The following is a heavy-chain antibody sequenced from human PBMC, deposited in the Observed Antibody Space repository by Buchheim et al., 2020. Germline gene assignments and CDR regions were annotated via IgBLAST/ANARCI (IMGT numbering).Heavy chain of an antibody. CDR3: AKDRLGSRLQWLADFYYYGMDV. Sequence: QVQLVESGGGVVQPGRSLRLSCAASGFTFSSYGMHWVRQAPGKGLEWVAVISYDGSNKYYADSVKGRFTISRDNSKNTLYLQMNSLRAEDTAVYYCAKDRLGSRLQWLADFYYYGMDVWGQGTT. D-gene: IGHD6-19*01. J-gene: IGHJ6*02. CDR1: GFTFSSYG. CDR2: ISYDGSNK. V-gene: IGHV3-30*18.